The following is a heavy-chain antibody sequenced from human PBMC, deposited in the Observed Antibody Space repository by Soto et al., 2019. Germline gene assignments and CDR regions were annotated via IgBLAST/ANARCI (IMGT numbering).Heavy chain of an antibody. D-gene: IGHD3-16*02. V-gene: IGHV1-3*01. CDR2: INAGNGNT. J-gene: IGHJ4*02. Sequence: ASVKVSCKASGYTFTSYAMHWVRQAPGQRLEWMGWINAGNGNTKYSQKFQGRVTITRDTSASTAYMELSSLRSEDTAVYYCARAPHYDYVWGSYRPFDYWGQGTLVTVSS. CDR1: GYTFTSYA. CDR3: ARAPHYDYVWGSYRPFDY.